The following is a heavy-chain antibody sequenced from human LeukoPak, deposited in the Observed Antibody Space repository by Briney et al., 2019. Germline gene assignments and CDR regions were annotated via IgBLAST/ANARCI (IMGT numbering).Heavy chain of an antibody. CDR3: ARDARRFGEPRLFDP. D-gene: IGHD3-10*01. Sequence: GGSLRLSCAASGFTFSSYSMNWVRQAPGKGLEWVSSISSSSSYIYYADSVKGRFTISRDNAKNLLYLQMNSLRAENTAVYYCARDARRFGEPRLFDPWGQGTLVTVSS. CDR1: GFTFSSYS. CDR2: ISSSSSYI. V-gene: IGHV3-21*01. J-gene: IGHJ5*02.